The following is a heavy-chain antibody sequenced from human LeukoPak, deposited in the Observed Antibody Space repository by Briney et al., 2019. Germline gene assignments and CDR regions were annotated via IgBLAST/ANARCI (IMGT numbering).Heavy chain of an antibody. J-gene: IGHJ3*02. D-gene: IGHD3-10*01. CDR3: ARDPTYYYGSGSYYTLRYHAFDI. CDR2: ISGSGGGT. V-gene: IGHV3-23*01. Sequence: GGSLRLSCPASGFTFNNYAMSWVRQAPGKGLEWVSTISGSGGGTYYADSVKGRFTISRDNSKNTLFLQMNSLRAEDTAVYYCARDPTYYYGSGSYYTLRYHAFDIWGQGTMVTVSS. CDR1: GFTFNNYA.